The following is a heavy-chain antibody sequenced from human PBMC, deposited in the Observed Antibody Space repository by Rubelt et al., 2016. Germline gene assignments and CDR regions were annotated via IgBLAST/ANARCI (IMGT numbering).Heavy chain of an antibody. CDR1: GGSFSGYY. D-gene: IGHD6-19*01. CDR2: INHSGST. Sequence: QVQLQQWGAGLLKPSETLSLTCAVYGGSFSGYYWGWIRQPPGKGLEWIGEINHSGSTNYNPSLKSRVAISVDTSKNQFSLKLTSVTAADSAVYYCARDLYNSGWRGTDYWGQGILVTVSS. J-gene: IGHJ4*02. CDR3: ARDLYNSGWRGTDY. V-gene: IGHV4-34*01.